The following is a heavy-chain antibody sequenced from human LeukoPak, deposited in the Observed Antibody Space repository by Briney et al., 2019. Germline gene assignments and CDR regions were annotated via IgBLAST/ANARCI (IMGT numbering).Heavy chain of an antibody. Sequence: AASVKVSCKASGGIFNNYIFSWVRQAPGQGLEWMGSIIPNTGTTTYAQKFQGRVTITADESTTTIYMELSSLRSEDTAFYYCARDWGLIGSTDWGGHEDWFDPWGQGTLVTVSS. CDR2: IIPNTGTT. J-gene: IGHJ5*02. D-gene: IGHD1-20*01. CDR3: ARDWGLIGSTDWGGHEDWFDP. CDR1: GGIFNNYI. V-gene: IGHV1-69*08.